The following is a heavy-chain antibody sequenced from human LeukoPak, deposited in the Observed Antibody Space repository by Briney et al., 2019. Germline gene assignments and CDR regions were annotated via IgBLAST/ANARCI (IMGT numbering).Heavy chain of an antibody. CDR3: ARDGPLSRFDY. CDR2: IYYSGST. V-gene: IGHV4-59*01. D-gene: IGHD3-16*01. Sequence: SETLSPTCTVSGGSISSYYWSWIRQPPGKGLEWIGYIYYSGSTNYNPSLKSRVTISVDTSKNQFSLKLSSVTAADTAVYYCARDGPLSRFDYWGQGTLVTVSS. CDR1: GGSISSYY. J-gene: IGHJ4*02.